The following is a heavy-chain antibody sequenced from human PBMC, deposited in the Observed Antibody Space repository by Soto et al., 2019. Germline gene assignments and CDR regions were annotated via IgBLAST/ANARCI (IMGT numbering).Heavy chain of an antibody. Sequence: SVKVSCKASGFTFTSSAMQWVRQARGQRLEWIGWIVVGSGNTNYAQKFQERVTITRDMSTSTAYMELSSLRSEDTAVYYCAACSSGPLRGWYSFHRSWAFDIWGQGTMVTVS. CDR1: GFTFTSSA. CDR2: IVVGSGNT. V-gene: IGHV1-58*02. D-gene: IGHD6-19*01. J-gene: IGHJ3*02. CDR3: AACSSGPLRGWYSFHRSWAFDI.